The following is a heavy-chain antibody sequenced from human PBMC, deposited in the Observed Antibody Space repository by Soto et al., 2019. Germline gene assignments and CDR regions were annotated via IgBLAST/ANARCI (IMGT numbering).Heavy chain of an antibody. J-gene: IGHJ5*02. CDR3: ARDLVGVTMTYNWFDR. CDR2: IIPILGIA. D-gene: IGHD1-26*01. CDR1: GGTFSSYT. Sequence: SGKVSCKASGGTFSSYTISWVRHAPGRGLEWMGRIIPILGIANYAQKFQGRVTITADKSTSTAYMELSSLRSEDTAVYYCARDLVGVTMTYNWFDRWCQGTLVTVSS. V-gene: IGHV1-69*04.